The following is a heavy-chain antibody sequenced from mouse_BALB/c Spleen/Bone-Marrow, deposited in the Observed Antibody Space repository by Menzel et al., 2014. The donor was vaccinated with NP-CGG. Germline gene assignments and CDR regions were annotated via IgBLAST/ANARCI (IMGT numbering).Heavy chain of an antibody. CDR2: ISSGGSYT. J-gene: IGHJ4*01. D-gene: IGHD1-1*01. Sequence: EVQLVESGGGLVKPGGSLKLSCAASGFTFSSYTMSWVRQTPEKRLEWVATISSGGSYTYYPDSVKGRFTISRDNAENTLYLQMSSLKSEDTAMYYCTRDPFYYGSSYAMDYWGQGTSVTVSS. CDR3: TRDPFYYGSSYAMDY. CDR1: GFTFSSYT. V-gene: IGHV5-6-4*01.